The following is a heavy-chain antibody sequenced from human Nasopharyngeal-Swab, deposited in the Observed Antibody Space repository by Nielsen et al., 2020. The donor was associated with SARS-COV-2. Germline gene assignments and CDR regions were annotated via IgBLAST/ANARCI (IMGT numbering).Heavy chain of an antibody. J-gene: IGHJ6*02. CDR1: GFTFRSYA. CDR2: ISGSDHTT. D-gene: IGHD5-12*01. Sequence: GGSLRLSCAASGFTFRSYAISWVRQAPGKRLEGVSVISGSDHTTYYADSVKGRFTISRDNSKNTVNLQMNSLRVEDTAIYYCAKDRDSGDDSDDYYHYYGMDVWGQGTTVTVSS. V-gene: IGHV3-23*01. CDR3: AKDRDSGDDSDDYYHYYGMDV.